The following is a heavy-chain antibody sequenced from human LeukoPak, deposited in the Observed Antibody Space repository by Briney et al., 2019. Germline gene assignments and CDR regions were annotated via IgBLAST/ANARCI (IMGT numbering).Heavy chain of an antibody. CDR2: ISHDGSNI. CDR3: AKEGYCSGGSCYTVYWYFDL. CDR1: GFTFSNYG. J-gene: IGHJ2*01. D-gene: IGHD2-15*01. V-gene: IGHV3-30*18. Sequence: GGSLRLSCAASGFTFSNYGMHWVRQAPGKGLEWVAVISHDGSNIYYADSVKGRFTISRDNSKNTLYLQMNSLRAEDTAVYYCAKEGYCSGGSCYTVYWYFDLWGRGTLVTVSS.